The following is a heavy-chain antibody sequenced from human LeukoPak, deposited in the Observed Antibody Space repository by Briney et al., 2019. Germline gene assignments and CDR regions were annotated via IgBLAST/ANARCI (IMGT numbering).Heavy chain of an antibody. CDR3: ARDTPYYYDSSEPLDAFDI. Sequence: ASVKVSCKASGYTFTGYDMHWVRQAPGQGLEWMGWINPNSGGTNYAQKFQGRVTMTRDTSISTAYMELSRLRSDDTAVYYCARDTPYYYDSSEPLDAFDIWGQGTMVTVSS. CDR1: GYTFTGYD. CDR2: INPNSGGT. D-gene: IGHD3-22*01. J-gene: IGHJ3*02. V-gene: IGHV1-2*02.